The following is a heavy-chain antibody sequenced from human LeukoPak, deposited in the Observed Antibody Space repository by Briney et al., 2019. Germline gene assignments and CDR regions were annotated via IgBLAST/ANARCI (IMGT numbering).Heavy chain of an antibody. J-gene: IGHJ4*02. Sequence: GGSLRLSCATSGFPFSDFSMSWVRQAPGKGLEWISTTNSGGSSSDYAESVKGRFTISRDNSKNTLYLQMSSLRVEDTAMYYCAKQSYARSLGEGGPGTLVTVSS. D-gene: IGHD2-8*01. CDR3: AKQSYARSLGE. CDR2: TNSGGSSS. V-gene: IGHV3-23*01. CDR1: GFPFSDFS.